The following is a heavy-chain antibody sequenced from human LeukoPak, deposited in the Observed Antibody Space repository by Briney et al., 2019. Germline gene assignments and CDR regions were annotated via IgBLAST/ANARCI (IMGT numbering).Heavy chain of an antibody. V-gene: IGHV3-21*01. CDR2: ISSSSSYI. Sequence: TAGGSLRLSCAASGFTFSSYSMNWVRQAPGKGLEWVSSISSSSSYIYYADSVKGRFTISRDNAKNSLYLQMNSLRAEDTAVYYCAGGPFWSGCPHAFDIWGQGTMVTVSS. CDR3: AGGPFWSGCPHAFDI. J-gene: IGHJ3*02. D-gene: IGHD3-3*01. CDR1: GFTFSSYS.